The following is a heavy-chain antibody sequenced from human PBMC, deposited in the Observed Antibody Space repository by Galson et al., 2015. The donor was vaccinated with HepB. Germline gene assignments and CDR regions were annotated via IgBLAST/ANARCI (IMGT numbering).Heavy chain of an antibody. CDR2: IYLGDSET. CDR3: ARSSTSYTRSSGWGY. D-gene: IGHD6-6*01. V-gene: IGHV5-51*03. CDR1: GYRFPTYW. J-gene: IGHJ4*02. Sequence: QSGAEVKKPGESLKISCTGSGYRFPTYWIAWLRQMPGKGLEWIGIIYLGDSETRYRPSFQGQVTFSSDKSINTADLQSNSLKPSYTAIYYCARSSTSYTRSSGWGYWGQGTLVTVSS.